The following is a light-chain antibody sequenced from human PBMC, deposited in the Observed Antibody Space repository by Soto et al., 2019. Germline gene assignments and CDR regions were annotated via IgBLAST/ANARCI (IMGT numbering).Light chain of an antibody. J-gene: IGKJ5*01. CDR3: QQRSNWPPIT. CDR2: ASS. V-gene: IGKV3-11*01. CDR1: QSIGSN. Sequence: EIVMTQSPATLSVSPGERATLSCRASQSIGSNLAWYQQKPGQAPRLVIYASSIRASDFPARFSGSGSGTDFTLTISSLEPEDFAVYYCQQRSNWPPITFGQGTRLEIK.